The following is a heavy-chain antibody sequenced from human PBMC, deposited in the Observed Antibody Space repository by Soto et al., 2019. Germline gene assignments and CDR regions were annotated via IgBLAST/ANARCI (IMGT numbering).Heavy chain of an antibody. J-gene: IGHJ6*02. Sequence: GGSLRLSCAASGFTFSDYYMSWILQAPGKGLEWVSYISSSGSTIYYADSVKGRFTISRDNAKNSLYLQMNSLRAEDTAVFYCASQYCSGGSCYSEGGYSYYYGMDVWGQGTTVTVSS. V-gene: IGHV3-11*01. CDR2: ISSSGSTI. CDR1: GFTFSDYY. D-gene: IGHD2-15*01. CDR3: ASQYCSGGSCYSEGGYSYYYGMDV.